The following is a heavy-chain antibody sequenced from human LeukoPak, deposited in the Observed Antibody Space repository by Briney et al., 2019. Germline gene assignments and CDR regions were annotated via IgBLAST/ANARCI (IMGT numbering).Heavy chain of an antibody. D-gene: IGHD6-13*01. CDR3: ARDVAGSWAFES. V-gene: IGHV3-33*01. J-gene: IGHJ4*02. CDR2: IWYDGSNK. CDR1: GFTFSSYG. Sequence: GGSLRLSCAASGFTFSSYGMHWVRQAPGKGLEWVAVIWYDGSNKYYADSVKGRFTISRDNSKNTLYLQMNSLRAEDTAVYYCARDVAGSWAFESWGQGTLVTVSS.